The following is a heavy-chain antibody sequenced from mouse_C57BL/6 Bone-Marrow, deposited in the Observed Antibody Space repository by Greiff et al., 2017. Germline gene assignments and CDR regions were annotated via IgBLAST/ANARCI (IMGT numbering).Heavy chain of an antibody. V-gene: IGHV1-54*01. Sequence: VQLQQSGAELVRPGTSVKVSCKASGYAFTNYLIEWVKQRPGQGLEWIGVINPGSGGTNYNEKFKGKATLTADKSSSTAYMQLSSLTSEDSAVXFCARTDAGYYFDYWGQGTTLTVSS. CDR2: INPGSGGT. J-gene: IGHJ2*01. CDR1: GYAFTNYL. CDR3: ARTDAGYYFDY.